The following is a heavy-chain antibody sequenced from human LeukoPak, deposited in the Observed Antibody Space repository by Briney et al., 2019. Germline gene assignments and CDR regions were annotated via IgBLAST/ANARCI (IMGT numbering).Heavy chain of an antibody. D-gene: IGHD5-24*01. CDR1: GFTFSSSA. V-gene: IGHV3-23*01. CDR3: AKSGYNRFDY. J-gene: IGHJ4*02. Sequence: GGTLRLSCAASGFTFSSSAMSWVRQAPGKGLEWVSNISGSGSGGSTYYADSVKGRFTISRDNSKNTLYLQTNSLRAEDTAVYYCAKSGYNRFDYWGQGTLVTVSS. CDR2: ISGSGSGGST.